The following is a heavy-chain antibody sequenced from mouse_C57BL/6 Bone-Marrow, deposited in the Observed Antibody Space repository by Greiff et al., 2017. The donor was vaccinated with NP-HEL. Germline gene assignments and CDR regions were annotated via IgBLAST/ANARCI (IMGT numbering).Heavy chain of an antibody. CDR2: IDPSDSYT. J-gene: IGHJ4*01. CDR3: ARSAGSSLYYAMDY. D-gene: IGHD1-1*01. V-gene: IGHV1-59*01. Sequence: QVQLQQPGAELVRPGTSVKLSCKASGYTFTSYWMHWVKQRPGQGLEWIGVIDPSDSYTNYNQKFKGKATLTVDPSSSTAYMQLSSLTSEDSAVYYCARSAGSSLYYAMDYWGQGTSVTVSS. CDR1: GYTFTSYW.